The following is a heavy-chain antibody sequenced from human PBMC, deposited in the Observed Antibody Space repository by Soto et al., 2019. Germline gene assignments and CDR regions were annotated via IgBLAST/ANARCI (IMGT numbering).Heavy chain of an antibody. V-gene: IGHV3-30-3*01. CDR3: ARDSGYYDFWSGYLRY. J-gene: IGHJ4*02. D-gene: IGHD3-3*01. CDR2: ISYDGSNK. Sequence: QVQLVESGGGVVQPGRSLRLSCAASGFTFSSYAMHWVRQAPGKGLEWVAVISYDGSNKYYADSVKGRFTISRDNSKNTLYLQMNSLRAEDTAVYYCARDSGYYDFWSGYLRYWGQGTLVTVSS. CDR1: GFTFSSYA.